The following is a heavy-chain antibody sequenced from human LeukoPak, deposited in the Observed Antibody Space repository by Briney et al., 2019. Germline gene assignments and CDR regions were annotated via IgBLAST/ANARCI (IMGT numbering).Heavy chain of an antibody. J-gene: IGHJ6*04. CDR2: IKSKTDGGTT. V-gene: IGHV3-15*01. Sequence: GGSLRLSCAASGFTFSNAWMSWVRQAPGKGLEWVGRIKSKTDGGTTDYAAPVEGRFTISRDDSKNTLYLQMNSLKTEDTAVYYCTSQALSYYYYGMDVWGKGTTVTVSS. CDR1: GFTFSNAW. CDR3: TSQALSYYYYGMDV.